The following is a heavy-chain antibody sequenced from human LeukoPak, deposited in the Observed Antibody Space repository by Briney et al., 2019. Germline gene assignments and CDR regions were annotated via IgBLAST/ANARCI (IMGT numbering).Heavy chain of an antibody. Sequence: SETLSLTCTVSGYSLSSGYHWGWIRQPPGKARQWIGTIYHSVSTYYKSSLNRRVTISVDKSKKQFSLKLRSGTAADPAVYYCARQTAEPGDLTFDYWGQGTLVTVSS. D-gene: IGHD2-21*02. J-gene: IGHJ4*02. V-gene: IGHV4-38-2*02. CDR1: GYSLSSGYH. CDR3: ARQTAEPGDLTFDY. CDR2: IYHSVST.